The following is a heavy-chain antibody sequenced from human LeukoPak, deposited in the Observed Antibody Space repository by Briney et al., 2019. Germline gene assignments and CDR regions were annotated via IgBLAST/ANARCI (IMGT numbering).Heavy chain of an antibody. CDR2: INPNSGGT. V-gene: IGHV1-2*02. D-gene: IGHD3-10*01. J-gene: IGHJ6*03. CDR3: ARAHYYGSGSRRYYYYYMDV. CDR1: GYTFTGYY. Sequence: ASVKASCKASGYTFTGYYMHWVRQAPGQGLEWMGWINPNSGGTNYAQKFQGRVTMTRDTSISTAYMELSRLRSDDTAVYYCARAHYYGSGSRRYYYYYMDVWGKGTTVTISS.